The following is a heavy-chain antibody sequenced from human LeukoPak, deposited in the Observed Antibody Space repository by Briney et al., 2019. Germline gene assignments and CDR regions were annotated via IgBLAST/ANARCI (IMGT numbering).Heavy chain of an antibody. Sequence: PSETLSLTCAVYGGSFSGYYWSWIRQPPGKGLEWIGEINHSGSTNYNPSLKSRVTISVDTSKNQFSLKLSSVTAADTAVYYCARDWNAPLGAFDIWGQGTMVTVSS. D-gene: IGHD1-1*01. J-gene: IGHJ3*02. CDR1: GGSFSGYY. V-gene: IGHV4-34*01. CDR3: ARDWNAPLGAFDI. CDR2: INHSGST.